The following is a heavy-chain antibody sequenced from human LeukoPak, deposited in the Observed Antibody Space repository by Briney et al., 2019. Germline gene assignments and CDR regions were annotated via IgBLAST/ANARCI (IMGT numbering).Heavy chain of an antibody. CDR2: ISSSGSTI. CDR1: GFTFSSYE. V-gene: IGHV3-48*03. J-gene: IGHJ4*02. Sequence: PGGSLRLSCAASGFTFSSYEMNWVRQAPGKGLEWVSYISSSGSTIYYADSVKGRFTISRDNAKNSLYLQMNSLRAEDTAVYYCAKDPRDDYYDSSGYYFNLAHIDYWGQGTLVTVSS. D-gene: IGHD3-22*01. CDR3: AKDPRDDYYDSSGYYFNLAHIDY.